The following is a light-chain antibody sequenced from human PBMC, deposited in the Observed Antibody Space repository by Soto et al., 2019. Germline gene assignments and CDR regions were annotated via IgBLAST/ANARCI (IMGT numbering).Light chain of an antibody. CDR2: EVR. CDR3: SSYGSTSARYV. Sequence: QPVLAQPASVSGSPGQSITISCTGTSSDVGAYNYVSWYQQHPGKAPKLMIYEVRGRPSGVSNRFSGSKSGNTASLTISGLQAEDEGDYFCSSYGSTSARYVFGTGTKLTVL. CDR1: SSDVGAYNY. J-gene: IGLJ1*01. V-gene: IGLV2-14*01.